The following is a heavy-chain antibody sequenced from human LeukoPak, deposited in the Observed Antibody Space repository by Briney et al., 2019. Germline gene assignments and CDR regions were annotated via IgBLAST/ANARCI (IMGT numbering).Heavy chain of an antibody. CDR3: ACLTTADAFDI. D-gene: IGHD3-22*01. J-gene: IGHJ3*02. V-gene: IGHV4-61*01. CDR2: IYDSGST. Sequence: PSETLSLTCTVSGYSISSGYYWSWIRQPPGKGLEWIGYIYDSGSTNYNPSLKSRVTISVDTSKNQFSLKLSSVTAADTAVYYCACLTTADAFDIWGQWTMVTVSS. CDR1: GYSISSGYY.